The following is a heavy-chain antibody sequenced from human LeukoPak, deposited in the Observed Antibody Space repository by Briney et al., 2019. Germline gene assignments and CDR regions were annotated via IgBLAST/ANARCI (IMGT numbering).Heavy chain of an antibody. V-gene: IGHV5-51*01. CDR3: ARGVGSSWYTSADY. Sequence: GGSLRRSCKGSGYSFTSYWIGWVRQMPGKGLEWMGTIYPGDSDTRYSPSFQGQVTISVDKSISTAHLQWSSLKASDTAMYYCARGVGSSWYTSADYWGQGTLVTVSS. CDR2: IYPGDSDT. CDR1: GYSFTSYW. J-gene: IGHJ4*02. D-gene: IGHD6-13*01.